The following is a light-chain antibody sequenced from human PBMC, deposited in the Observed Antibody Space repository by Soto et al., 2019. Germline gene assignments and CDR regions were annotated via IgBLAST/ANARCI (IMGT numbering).Light chain of an antibody. V-gene: IGKV1-9*01. CDR1: QAISNY. J-gene: IGKJ4*01. Sequence: DLQLTQSPSFLSASVGDRVTITCRASQAISNYVVWYQQKPGKAPNLLIYATSTLQSGVPSRFSGSGSGTEFTLTISSLQPEDFATFYCQQLNSYPLTFGGGTKVEIK. CDR2: ATS. CDR3: QQLNSYPLT.